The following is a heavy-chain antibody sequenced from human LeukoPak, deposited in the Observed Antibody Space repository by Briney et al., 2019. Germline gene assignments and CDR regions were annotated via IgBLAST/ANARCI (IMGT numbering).Heavy chain of an antibody. CDR1: GFTFRSYS. CDR2: ISKDANNK. J-gene: IGHJ4*02. D-gene: IGHD1-26*01. Sequence: GRSLRLSCAASGFTFRSYSMHWVRQAPGKGLEWVAVISKDANNKYYADSVKGRFTISRDSSKNTLSLQMNSLSAEDTAVYYCARVGATTDYWGQGTLVTVSS. V-gene: IGHV3-30*01. CDR3: ARVGATTDY.